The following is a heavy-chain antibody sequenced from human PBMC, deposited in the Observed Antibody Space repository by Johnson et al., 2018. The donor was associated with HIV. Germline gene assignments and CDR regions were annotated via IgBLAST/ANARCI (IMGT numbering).Heavy chain of an antibody. V-gene: IGHV3-53*02. Sequence: VRLVETGGGLIQPGGSLRLSCAASGFTVSSNYMSWVRQAPGKGLEWVSVIYSGGSTYYADSVKGRFTISRDNSKNTLYLQMNSLRAEDTAVYYCARPIARGASDIWGQGTMVTVAS. D-gene: IGHD3-10*01. CDR2: IYSGGST. CDR3: ARPIARGASDI. J-gene: IGHJ3*02. CDR1: GFTVSSNY.